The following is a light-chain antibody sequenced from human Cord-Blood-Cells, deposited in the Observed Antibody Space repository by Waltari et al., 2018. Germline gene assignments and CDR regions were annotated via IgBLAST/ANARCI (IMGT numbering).Light chain of an antibody. CDR1: QIVSSN. V-gene: IGKV3-15*01. Sequence: EIVMTQSPATLSVSPGERATLSCRASQIVSSNLAWYQQKPGQAPRLLIYGASTRATGIPARFSGSGSGTDFTLTISSLQSEEFAVYYCQQYNNWPPFTFGPGTKVDIK. CDR3: QQYNNWPPFT. J-gene: IGKJ3*01. CDR2: GAS.